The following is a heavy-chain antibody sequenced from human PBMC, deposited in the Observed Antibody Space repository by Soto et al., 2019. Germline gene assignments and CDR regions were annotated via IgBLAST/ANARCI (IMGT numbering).Heavy chain of an antibody. V-gene: IGHV3-30-3*01. J-gene: IGHJ1*01. Sequence: GGFLRLSCAPSGFTFTNYALHSVRQAPGKGLEWVAIISYDGNNKYYADSVKGRFTISRDSSKNTLYLQLNSLRTEDTAVYYCVKDYEYNYGYHFQHWGQGTLVTVSS. D-gene: IGHD5-18*01. CDR1: GFTFTNYA. CDR3: VKDYEYNYGYHFQH. CDR2: ISYDGNNK.